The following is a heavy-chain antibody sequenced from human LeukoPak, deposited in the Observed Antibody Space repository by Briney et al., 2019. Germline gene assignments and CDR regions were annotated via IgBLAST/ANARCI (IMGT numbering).Heavy chain of an antibody. D-gene: IGHD6-13*01. CDR2: ISGSGGST. V-gene: IGHV3-23*01. CDR3: AKDSSSSYDAFDI. J-gene: IGHJ3*02. CDR1: GFTFSSYA. Sequence: GGSLRLSCAASGFTFSSYAMSWVRQAPGKGLEWVSAISGSGGSTYYADSVKGRFTISRDNSKNTLYLQMDSLRAEDTAVYYCAKDSSSSYDAFDIWGQGTMVTVSS.